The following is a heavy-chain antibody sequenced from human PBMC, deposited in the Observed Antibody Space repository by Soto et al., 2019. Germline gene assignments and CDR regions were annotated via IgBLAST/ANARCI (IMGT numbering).Heavy chain of an antibody. V-gene: IGHV3-48*03. Sequence: LXLSCVGSGFTFSIYEMNWVRQAPVKGLEWVSNIRSSGRSINYADSVKGRFTISRDNAKNSLYLQMNSLRAEDTAVYYCTRVRDSNDYWGQGTLVTVSS. CDR3: TRVRDSNDY. J-gene: IGHJ4*02. D-gene: IGHD3-22*01. CDR2: IRSSGRSI. CDR1: GFTFSIYE.